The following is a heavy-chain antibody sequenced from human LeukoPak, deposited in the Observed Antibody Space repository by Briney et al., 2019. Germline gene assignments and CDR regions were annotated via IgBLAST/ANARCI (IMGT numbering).Heavy chain of an antibody. CDR2: FNHSGST. J-gene: IGHJ4*02. CDR3: ARGRSEGSYFDY. Sequence: PSETLSLTCAVSGGSISSGGYSWSWIRQPPGKGLEWIGEFNHSGSTNYNPSLKSRVTISVDTSKNQFSLKLSSVTAADTAVYYCARGRSEGSYFDYWGQGTLVTVSS. CDR1: GGSISSGGYS. D-gene: IGHD3-10*01. V-gene: IGHV4-34*01.